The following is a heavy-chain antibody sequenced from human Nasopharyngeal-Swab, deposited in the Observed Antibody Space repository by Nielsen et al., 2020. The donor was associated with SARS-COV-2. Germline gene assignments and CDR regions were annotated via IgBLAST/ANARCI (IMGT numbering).Heavy chain of an antibody. CDR3: ARDLHEYGSGLYYFDY. Sequence: RQAPGKGLEWIGYIYYSGSTYYNPSLKSRVTISVDTSKNQFSLKLSSVTAADTAVYYCARDLHEYGSGLYYFDYWGRGTLVTVSS. D-gene: IGHD3-10*01. V-gene: IGHV4-30-4*01. J-gene: IGHJ4*02. CDR2: IYYSGST.